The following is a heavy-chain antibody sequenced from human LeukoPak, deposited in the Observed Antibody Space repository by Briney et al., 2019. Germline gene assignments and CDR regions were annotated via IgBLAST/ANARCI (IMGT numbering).Heavy chain of an antibody. CDR2: IYYSGST. CDR3: ARKGYSISWYSP. J-gene: IGHJ5*02. V-gene: IGHV4-39*07. D-gene: IGHD6-13*01. CDR1: GGSISSSSYY. Sequence: SETLSLTCTVSGGSISSSSYYWGWIRQPPGKGLEWIGSIYYSGSTYYNPSLKSRVTISVDTSKNQFSLKLSSVTAADTAVYYCARKGYSISWYSPWVQGTLVTVSS.